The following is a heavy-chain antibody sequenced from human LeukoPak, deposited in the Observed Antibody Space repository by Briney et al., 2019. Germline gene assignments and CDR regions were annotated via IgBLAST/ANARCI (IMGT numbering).Heavy chain of an antibody. CDR2: ISAYNGNT. Sequence: ASVKVSCKASGYTFTSYGISWVRQAPGQGLEWMGWISAYNGNTNYAQKLQGRVTMTTDTSTSTAYMELRSLRSDDTAVYYCARDYLAGGYYYYMDVWGKGTTVTVSS. V-gene: IGHV1-18*01. CDR3: ARDYLAGGYYYYMDV. CDR1: GYTFTSYG. J-gene: IGHJ6*03. D-gene: IGHD3-16*01.